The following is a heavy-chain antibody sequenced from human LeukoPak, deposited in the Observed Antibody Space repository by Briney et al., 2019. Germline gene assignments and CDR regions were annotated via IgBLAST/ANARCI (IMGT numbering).Heavy chain of an antibody. J-gene: IGHJ6*02. CDR3: ARDMRDGYNSHYYGMDV. V-gene: IGHV3-21*01. Sequence: GGSLRLSCAASRFTFSSYSMNWVRQAPGKGLEWVSSISSSSSYIYYADSVKGRFTISRDNAKNSLYLQMNSLRAEDTALYYCARDMRDGYNSHYYGMDVWGQGTTVTVSS. CDR1: RFTFSSYS. D-gene: IGHD5-24*01. CDR2: ISSSSSYI.